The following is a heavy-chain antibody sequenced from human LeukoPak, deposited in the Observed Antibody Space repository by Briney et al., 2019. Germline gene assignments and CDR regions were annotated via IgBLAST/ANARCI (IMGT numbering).Heavy chain of an antibody. CDR3: ARENDFWSH. Sequence: SQTLSLTCAVSGGSISSGGYSWSWIRQPPGKGLEWIGYIYHSGSTYYNPSLKSRVTISVDTSKNQFSLKLSSVTAADTAVYYCARENDFWSHWGQGTLVTVSS. D-gene: IGHD3-3*01. CDR1: GGSISSGGYS. V-gene: IGHV4-30-2*05. CDR2: IYHSGST. J-gene: IGHJ4*02.